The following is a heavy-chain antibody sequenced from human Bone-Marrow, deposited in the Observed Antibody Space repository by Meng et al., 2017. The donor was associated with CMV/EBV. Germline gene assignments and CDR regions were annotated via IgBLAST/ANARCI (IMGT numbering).Heavy chain of an antibody. CDR2: IYSDYSS. Sequence: ASGCTFSNYAMSWVRQAPGKGLEWVSVIYSDYSSYYADSVKGRFTISRDSGKNTLFLQTNSLRAEDTAVYYCARGNGYDVWSGYFDYWGQGTLVTVSS. CDR3: ARGNGYDVWSGYFDY. CDR1: GCTFSNYA. J-gene: IGHJ4*02. V-gene: IGHV3-23*03. D-gene: IGHD3-3*01.